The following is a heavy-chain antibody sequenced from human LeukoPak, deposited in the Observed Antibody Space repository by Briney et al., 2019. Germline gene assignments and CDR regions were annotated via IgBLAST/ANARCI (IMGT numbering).Heavy chain of an antibody. D-gene: IGHD3-3*01. CDR3: ARVPQTYYDFWSGYYPPYYYYYGMDV. V-gene: IGHV7-4-1*02. J-gene: IGHJ6*02. Sequence: ASVKVSCKDSGYTFTSYAMNWVRQAPGQGLEWMGWINTNTGNPTYAQGFTGRFVFSLDTSVSTAYLQISSLKAEDTAVYYCARVPQTYYDFWSGYYPPYYYYYGMDVWGQGTTVTVSS. CDR2: INTNTGNP. CDR1: GYTFTSYA.